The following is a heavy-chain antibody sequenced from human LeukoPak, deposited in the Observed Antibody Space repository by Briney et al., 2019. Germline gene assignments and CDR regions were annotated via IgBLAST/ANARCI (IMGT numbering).Heavy chain of an antibody. Sequence: GGSLRLSCAASGFTFSSYGMHWVRQAPGKGLEWVAFIRYDGSNKHYADSVKGRFTISRDNAKSSMWLQMNSLRAEDTAVYYCARDQTPFYWGQGSLVTVSS. CDR2: IRYDGSNK. CDR1: GFTFSSYG. D-gene: IGHD2-15*01. J-gene: IGHJ4*02. CDR3: ARDQTPFY. V-gene: IGHV3-30*02.